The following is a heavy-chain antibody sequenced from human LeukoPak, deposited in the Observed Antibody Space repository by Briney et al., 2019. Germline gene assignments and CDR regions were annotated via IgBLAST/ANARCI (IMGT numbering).Heavy chain of an antibody. V-gene: IGHV3-48*03. CDR3: ARSAGTWFDP. J-gene: IGHJ5*02. CDR1: GFTFSSYG. CDR2: ISSSGSTI. D-gene: IGHD1-1*01. Sequence: PGGSLRLSCAASGFTFSSYGMNWVRQAPGKGLEWVSYISSSGSTIYYADSVKGRFTISRDNAKNSLYLQMNSLRVEDTAVYYCARSAGTWFDPWGQGTLVTVSS.